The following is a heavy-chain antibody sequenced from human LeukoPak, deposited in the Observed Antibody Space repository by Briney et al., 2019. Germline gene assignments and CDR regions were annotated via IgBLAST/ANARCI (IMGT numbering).Heavy chain of an antibody. CDR1: GFTFSSYA. V-gene: IGHV3-23*01. D-gene: IGHD2-15*01. CDR2: ISVSGGST. J-gene: IGHJ4*02. CDR3: AKDKLFVVVVAATDDGDY. Sequence: GGSLRLSCAASGFTFSSYAMSWVRQAPGKGLGWVSVISVSGGSTYYADSVKGRFTISRDNSKNTLYLQMNSLRAEDTAVYYCAKDKLFVVVVAATDDGDYWGQGTLVTVSS.